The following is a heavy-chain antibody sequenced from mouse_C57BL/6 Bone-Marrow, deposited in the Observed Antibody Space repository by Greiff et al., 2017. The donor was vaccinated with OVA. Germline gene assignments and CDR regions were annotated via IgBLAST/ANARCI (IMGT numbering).Heavy chain of an antibody. Sequence: VQLQQSGTVLARPGASVKMSCKTSGYTFTSYWMHWVKQRPGQGLEWIGAIYPGNSDTSYNQKFKGKAKLTAVTSASTAYMELSSLTNEDSAVYYCTPTGPYWGQGTLVTVSA. CDR3: TPTGPY. J-gene: IGHJ3*01. CDR1: GYTFTSYW. D-gene: IGHD4-1*02. CDR2: IYPGNSDT. V-gene: IGHV1-5*01.